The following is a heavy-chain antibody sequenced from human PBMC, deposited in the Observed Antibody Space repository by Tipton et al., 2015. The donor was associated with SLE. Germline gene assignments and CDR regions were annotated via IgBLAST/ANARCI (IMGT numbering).Heavy chain of an antibody. Sequence: TLSLTCTVSGVSITTGGYYWTWIRQLPGKGLEWLGYIYYSGTTHYNPSLKSRGSISVDTSKNQFSLIVSSVTAADTAVYYCARLISAYDCNFDYWGQGTLVTVSS. CDR3: ARLISAYDCNFDY. D-gene: IGHD5-12*01. CDR1: GVSITTGGYY. J-gene: IGHJ4*02. CDR2: IYYSGTT. V-gene: IGHV4-31*03.